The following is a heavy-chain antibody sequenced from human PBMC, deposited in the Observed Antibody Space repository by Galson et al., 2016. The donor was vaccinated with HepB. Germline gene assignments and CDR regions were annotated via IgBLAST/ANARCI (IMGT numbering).Heavy chain of an antibody. J-gene: IGHJ4*02. D-gene: IGHD3-3*01. CDR1: GDSVSSGGYY. Sequence: TLSLTCTVSGDSVSSGGYYWSWIRQHPGKGLEWIGNNYYSGSIYYNPSLKSRVTISVDTSKNQFSLKLKSVTAADTAVYYCARERRLRFLEWSPKNGYYFDSWGQGTLVTVSS. V-gene: IGHV4-31*03. CDR2: NYYSGSI. CDR3: ARERRLRFLEWSPKNGYYFDS.